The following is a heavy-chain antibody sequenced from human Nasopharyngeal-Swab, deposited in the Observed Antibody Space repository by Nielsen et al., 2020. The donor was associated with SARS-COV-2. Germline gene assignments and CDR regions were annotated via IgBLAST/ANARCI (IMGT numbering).Heavy chain of an antibody. Sequence: GESLKISCSASGFTFSTYAMSWVRQAQGKGLEWVSSVSGTGHTTKYTDSVKGLFTISRDNSEKKVYLEMHSLRAEDTAVYYCAKDRYCSGGACYFNGFDSWGQGTLVTVSS. J-gene: IGHJ4*02. D-gene: IGHD2-15*01. CDR1: GFTFSTYA. CDR2: VSGTGHTT. V-gene: IGHV3-23*01. CDR3: AKDRYCSGGACYFNGFDS.